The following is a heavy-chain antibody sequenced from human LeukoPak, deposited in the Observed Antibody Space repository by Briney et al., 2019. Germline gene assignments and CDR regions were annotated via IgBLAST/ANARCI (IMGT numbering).Heavy chain of an antibody. D-gene: IGHD5-24*01. CDR2: IDGGSASI. V-gene: IGHV3-23*01. J-gene: IGHJ4*02. CDR3: AKRGDGPNYDY. Sequence: GGSLRLSCAASGFTFSTYSMSWVRQAPGKGLEWVSAIDGGSASIYYADSVKSRLTISRDNSKNTLYLQMNSLRAEDTAVYYCAKRGDGPNYDYWGQGTLVTVSS. CDR1: GFTFSTYS.